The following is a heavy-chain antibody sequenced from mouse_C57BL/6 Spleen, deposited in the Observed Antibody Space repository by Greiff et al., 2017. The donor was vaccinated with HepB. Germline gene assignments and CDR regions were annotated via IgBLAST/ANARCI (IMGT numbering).Heavy chain of an antibody. V-gene: IGHV1-63*01. CDR3: ARGGLDWYFDV. Sequence: QVQLQQSGAELVRPGPSVKMSCKASGYTFTNYWIGWAKQRPGHGLEWIGDIYPGGGYTNYNEKFKGKATLTADKSSSTAYMQFSSLTSEDSAIYYCARGGLDWYFDVWGTGTTVTVSS. D-gene: IGHD2-4*01. CDR2: IYPGGGYT. CDR1: GYTFTNYW. J-gene: IGHJ1*03.